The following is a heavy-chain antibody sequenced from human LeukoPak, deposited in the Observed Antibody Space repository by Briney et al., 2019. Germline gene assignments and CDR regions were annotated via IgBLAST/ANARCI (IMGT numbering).Heavy chain of an antibody. CDR2: IYYSGST. J-gene: IGHJ4*02. CDR1: GGSISSYY. V-gene: IGHV4-59*01. D-gene: IGHD6-13*01. Sequence: SETPSLTCTVSGGSISSYYWSWIRQPPGKGLEWIGYIYYSGSTNYNPSLKSRVTISVDTSKNQFSLKLSSVTAADTAVYYCARGSSWPGGPLPFDYWGQGTLVTVSS. CDR3: ARGSSWPGGPLPFDY.